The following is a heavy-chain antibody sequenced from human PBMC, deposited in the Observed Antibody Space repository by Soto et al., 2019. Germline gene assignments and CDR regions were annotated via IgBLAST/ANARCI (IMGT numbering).Heavy chain of an antibody. J-gene: IGHJ6*02. CDR3: AREVGSGSYLGYYYYYGMDV. V-gene: IGHV4-59*01. D-gene: IGHD3-10*01. CDR2: IYYSGST. CDR1: GGSISSYY. Sequence: SETLSLTCTVSGGSISSYYWSWIRQPPGKGLEWTGYIYYSGSTNYNPSLKSRVTISVDTSKNQFSLKLSSVTAADTAVYYCAREVGSGSYLGYYYYYGMDVWGQGTTVTVSS.